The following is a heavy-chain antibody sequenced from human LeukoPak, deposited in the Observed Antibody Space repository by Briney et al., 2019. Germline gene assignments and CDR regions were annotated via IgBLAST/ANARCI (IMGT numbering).Heavy chain of an antibody. Sequence: GGSLRLSCAASGFTFSDYYMGWIRQAPGKGLEWVSYISSSGSTIYYADSVKGRFTISRDNAKNSLYLQMNSLRDEDTAVFYCARSRYDYIWGIDYWGQGTLVTISS. CDR1: GFTFSDYY. D-gene: IGHD3-16*01. J-gene: IGHJ4*02. CDR3: ARSRYDYIWGIDY. V-gene: IGHV3-11*04. CDR2: ISSSGSTI.